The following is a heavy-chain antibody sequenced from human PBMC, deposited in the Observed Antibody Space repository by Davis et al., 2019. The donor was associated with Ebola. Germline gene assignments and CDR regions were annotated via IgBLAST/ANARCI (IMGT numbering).Heavy chain of an antibody. V-gene: IGHV5-51*01. CDR1: GYSFASYW. CDR2: FYPSDSDS. D-gene: IGHD2-8*01. J-gene: IGHJ3*02. CDR3: AKNKGWNPHAIRDDAFDI. Sequence: PGGSLRLSCKGSGYSFASYWIGWVRQIPGKGLEWMGIFYPSDSDSRYNPSFQGQVTFSADNSINTAYMQWSSLEASDSAIYYCAKNKGWNPHAIRDDAFDIWGQGTVVTVSS.